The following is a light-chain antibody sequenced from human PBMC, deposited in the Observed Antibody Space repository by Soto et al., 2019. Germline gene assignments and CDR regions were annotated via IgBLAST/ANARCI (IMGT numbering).Light chain of an antibody. CDR2: GAS. V-gene: IGKV3-15*01. J-gene: IGKJ5*01. CDR3: QQYDKWPIT. CDR1: QSVSSN. Sequence: LGITQSTSTLSVKKGERAALSCSASQSVSSNLAWYQQKPGQAPRLLIYGASNRATDIPGRFSGSGSGTEFTLTISSLQSEDFAVYYCQQYDKWPITFGQGTR.